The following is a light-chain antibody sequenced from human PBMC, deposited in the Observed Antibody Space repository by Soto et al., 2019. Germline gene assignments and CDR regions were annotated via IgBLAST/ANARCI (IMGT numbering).Light chain of an antibody. V-gene: IGKV3-11*01. CDR1: QSVSSH. CDR2: GAS. Sequence: VLTQSPATLSVSPGESATLSCRASQSVSSHLAWYQQKPGQAPRLLIYGASTRATGIPARFSGRGSGTDFTLTISSLEPEDFGVYYCQQRSSWPLTFGGGTKVDIK. J-gene: IGKJ4*01. CDR3: QQRSSWPLT.